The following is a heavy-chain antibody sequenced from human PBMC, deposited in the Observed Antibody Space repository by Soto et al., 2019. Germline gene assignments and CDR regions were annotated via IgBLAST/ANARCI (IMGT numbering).Heavy chain of an antibody. CDR3: AGGGRAYCGGDCYWWFDP. CDR2: IYYSGST. CDR1: GGSISSYY. D-gene: IGHD2-21*02. Sequence: SETLSLTCTVSGGSISSYYWSWIRQPPGKGLEWIGYIYYSGSTNYNPSLKSRVTISVDTSKNQFFLKLSTVTAADTAVYYCAGGGRAYCGGDCYWWFDPWGQGTLVTVSS. V-gene: IGHV4-59*01. J-gene: IGHJ5*02.